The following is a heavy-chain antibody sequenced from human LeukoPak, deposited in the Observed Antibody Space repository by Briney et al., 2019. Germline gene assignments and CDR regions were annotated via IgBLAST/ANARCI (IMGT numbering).Heavy chain of an antibody. CDR1: GFTFSSYS. J-gene: IGHJ4*02. D-gene: IGHD2-2*01. CDR2: ISSSSSTI. V-gene: IGHV3-48*02. Sequence: GGSLRLSCAASGFTFSSYSMNWVRQAPGKGLEWVSYISSSSSTIYYADSVKGRFTISRDNAKNSLYLQMNSLRDEDTAVYYCAREYPIVVVPAAIDEGGFDYWGQGTLVTVSS. CDR3: AREYPIVVVPAAIDEGGFDY.